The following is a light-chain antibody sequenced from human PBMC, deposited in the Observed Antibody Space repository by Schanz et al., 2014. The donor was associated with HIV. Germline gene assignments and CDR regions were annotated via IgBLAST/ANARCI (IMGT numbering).Light chain of an antibody. J-gene: IGKJ4*01. Sequence: EIVLTQSPGSLSLSPGGRATLSCGASQRLSSSYLAWYQQKPGQAPTLLIYGASKRATGIPDRFIGGGSGTEFTLTISSLQSEDFAVYYCQQYNNWPPSLTFGGGTKVEIK. V-gene: IGKV3-20*01. CDR1: QRLSSSY. CDR3: QQYNNWPPSLT. CDR2: GAS.